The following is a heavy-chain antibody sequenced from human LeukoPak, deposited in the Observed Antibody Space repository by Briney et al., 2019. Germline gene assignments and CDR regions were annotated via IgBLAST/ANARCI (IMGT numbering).Heavy chain of an antibody. CDR1: GFTFSSYG. CDR2: IRYDGSNK. CDR3: AKGVRSSPNLGFDY. J-gene: IGHJ4*02. D-gene: IGHD1-26*01. V-gene: IGHV3-30*02. Sequence: GGSLRLSCAASGFTFSSYGMHWVRQAPGKGLEWVAFIRYDGSNKYYADSVKGRFTISRDNSKNTLYLQMNSLRAEDTAVYYCAKGVRSSPNLGFDYWGQGTLVTVSS.